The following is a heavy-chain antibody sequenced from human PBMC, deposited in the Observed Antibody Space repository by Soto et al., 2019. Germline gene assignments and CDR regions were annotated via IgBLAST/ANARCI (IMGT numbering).Heavy chain of an antibody. V-gene: IGHV3-21*01. D-gene: IGHD6-19*01. CDR3: ARAKTGYSSGWYYFDY. CDR1: GFTFRTYS. CDR2: ISSSSSYI. J-gene: IGHJ4*02. Sequence: SLRLSCAASGFTFRTYSLEWVRQAPGKGLEWVSSISSSSSYIYYADSVKGRFTISRDNAKNSLYLQMNSLRAEDTAVYYCARAKTGYSSGWYYFDYWGQGTLVTVSS.